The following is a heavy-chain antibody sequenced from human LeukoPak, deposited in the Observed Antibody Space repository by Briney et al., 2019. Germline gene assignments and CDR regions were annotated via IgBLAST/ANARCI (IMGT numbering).Heavy chain of an antibody. CDR1: GGSISSGGYY. CDR3: ALGYCGGGSCYAREYFQH. Sequence: SETLSLTCTVSGGSISSGGYYWTWIRQHPGKGLERIGYIYYSGSTYYNPSLKSRVTISVDTSKNQFSLKLSSVTAADTAVYYCALGYCGGGSCYAREYFQHWGQGTLVTVSS. CDR2: IYYSGST. J-gene: IGHJ1*01. D-gene: IGHD2-15*01. V-gene: IGHV4-31*03.